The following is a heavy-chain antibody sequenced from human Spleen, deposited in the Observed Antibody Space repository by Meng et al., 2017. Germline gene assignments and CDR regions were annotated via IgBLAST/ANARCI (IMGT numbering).Heavy chain of an antibody. CDR2: IYYSGGP. CDR3: ARVGEVAYNIDY. D-gene: IGHD5-24*01. CDR1: GGSISSNIYY. V-gene: IGHV4-39*07. J-gene: IGHJ4*02. Sequence: QVQLRESGPALVKPSETLSLTCAVSGGSISSNIYYWGWIRQPPGKGLEWIGSIYYSGGPYYNPSLKSRVTISVDTSKNQFSLKLNSVTAADTAVYYCARVGEVAYNIDYWGQGTLVTVSS.